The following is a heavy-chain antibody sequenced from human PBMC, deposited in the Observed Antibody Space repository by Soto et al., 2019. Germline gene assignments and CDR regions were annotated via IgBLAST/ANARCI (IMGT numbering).Heavy chain of an antibody. CDR1: GGSISSSSYY. V-gene: IGHV4-39*01. D-gene: IGHD3-10*01. Sequence: QLQLQESGPGLVKPSETLSLTCTVSGGSISSSSYYWGWIRQPPGKGLEWIGSIYYSGSTYYNPSLKSRVTISVDTSKNQFSLKLSSVTAADTAVYYCAGGRGGSGSYYSRHYYYYYMDVWGKGTTVTVSS. CDR2: IYYSGST. CDR3: AGGRGGSGSYYSRHYYYYYMDV. J-gene: IGHJ6*03.